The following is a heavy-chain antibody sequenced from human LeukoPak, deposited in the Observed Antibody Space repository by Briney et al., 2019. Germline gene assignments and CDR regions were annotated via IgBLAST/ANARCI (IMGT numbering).Heavy chain of an antibody. J-gene: IGHJ4*02. CDR3: ARAQVYCSGGTCYLIGFDY. V-gene: IGHV4-59*01. D-gene: IGHD2-15*01. Sequence: SETLSLTCTVSGGSISSYSWSWIRQSPGKGLEWIGYIYDTGSTNYNPSLKSRVAISVDTSKKKFSLKMTSVTAADTAVYYCARAQVYCSGGTCYLIGFDYWGQGTLVTVPS. CDR1: GGSISSYS. CDR2: IYDTGST.